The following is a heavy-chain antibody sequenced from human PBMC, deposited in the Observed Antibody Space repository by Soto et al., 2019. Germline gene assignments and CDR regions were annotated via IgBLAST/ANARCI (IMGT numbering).Heavy chain of an antibody. CDR3: A. CDR2: INGGGTST. J-gene: IGHJ1*01. CDR1: GFTFSNFA. Sequence: EVQLLESGGGLVQPGGSLKLSCAASGFTFSNFAMNWVRQAPGKGPEWVSLINGGGTSTYYADSVKGRFTVSRDNSINPVFRPRSSVGGKVTRVNFCAGG. V-gene: IGHV3-23*03.